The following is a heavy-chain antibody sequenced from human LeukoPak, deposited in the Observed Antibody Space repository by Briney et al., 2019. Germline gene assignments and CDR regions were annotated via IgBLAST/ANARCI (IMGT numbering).Heavy chain of an antibody. CDR2: INAGNGNT. V-gene: IGHV1-3*01. J-gene: IGHJ4*02. Sequence: ASVKVSCKASGYTFTSYAVHWVRQAPGQRLEWMGWINAGNGNTKYSQKFQGRVTITRDTSASTAYMELSSLRSEDTAVYYCARVPRLLYYFDYWGQGTLVTVSS. CDR1: GYTFTSYA. D-gene: IGHD2-15*01. CDR3: ARVPRLLYYFDY.